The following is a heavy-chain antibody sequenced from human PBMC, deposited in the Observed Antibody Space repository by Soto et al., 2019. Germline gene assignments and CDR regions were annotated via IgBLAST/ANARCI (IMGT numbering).Heavy chain of an antibody. CDR1: GFTWGNYA. J-gene: IGHJ4*02. CDR2: VSGNGAVT. Sequence: EVQLLDSGGRLSQPGGSLRLSCAACGFTWGNYAKNWVRQAPGKGLEWVSTVSGNGAVTYYADSVKGRFTISRDNSRSTLYLQMNNLRAEDTAIYFCAKVPASLKTFDYWGQGTLVTVSS. CDR3: AKVPASLKTFDY. V-gene: IGHV3-23*01. D-gene: IGHD2-2*01.